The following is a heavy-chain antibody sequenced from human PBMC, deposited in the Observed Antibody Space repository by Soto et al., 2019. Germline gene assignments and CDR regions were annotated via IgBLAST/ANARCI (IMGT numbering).Heavy chain of an antibody. Sequence: SETLSLTCTVSGGSMSSGDYYWSWIRQPPGKGLEWIGYIYYSGSTYYNPSLKSRVTISVDTSKNQFSLKLSSVTAEDTALYYCVTGGRGPDCWGQGTLVTVSS. V-gene: IGHV4-30-4*01. CDR1: GGSMSSGDYY. CDR3: VTGGRGPDC. J-gene: IGHJ4*02. CDR2: IYYSGST. D-gene: IGHD1-26*01.